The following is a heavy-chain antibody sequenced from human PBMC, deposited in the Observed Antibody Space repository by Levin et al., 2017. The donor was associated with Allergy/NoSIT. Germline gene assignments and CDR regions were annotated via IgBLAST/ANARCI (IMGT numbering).Heavy chain of an antibody. CDR2: IWYDGSNK. CDR1: GFTFSSYG. J-gene: IGHJ6*02. Sequence: GGSLRLSCAASGFTFSSYGMHWVRQAPGKGLEWVAVIWYDGSNKNYADSVKGRFTMSRDISKNTLYLQMNSLRAEDTAVYYCARDNHGMDVWGQGTTVTVSS. CDR3: ARDNHGMDV. V-gene: IGHV3-33*01.